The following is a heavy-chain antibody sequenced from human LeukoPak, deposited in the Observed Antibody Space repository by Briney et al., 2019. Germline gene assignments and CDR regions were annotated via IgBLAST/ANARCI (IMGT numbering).Heavy chain of an antibody. CDR3: AKDLGHYGSGSYYHNRYNWFDP. V-gene: IGHV3-30*02. Sequence: GGSLSLSCAASGFTFSSYGMHWVRQAPGKGLEWVAFIRYDGSNKYYADSVKGRFTISRDNSKNTLYLQMNSLRAEDTAVYYCAKDLGHYGSGSYYHNRYNWFDPWGQGTLVTVSS. D-gene: IGHD3-10*01. J-gene: IGHJ5*02. CDR2: IRYDGSNK. CDR1: GFTFSSYG.